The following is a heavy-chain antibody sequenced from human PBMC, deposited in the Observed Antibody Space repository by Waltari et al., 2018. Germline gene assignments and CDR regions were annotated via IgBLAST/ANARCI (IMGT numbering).Heavy chain of an antibody. D-gene: IGHD4-17*01. CDR2: IHMGGNT. J-gene: IGHJ4*02. CDR3: AKDRSYGHSLAN. CDR1: GFDVSSSY. V-gene: IGHV3-53*01. Sequence: EVQLVESGGGLLQRGGSLRLSCAGSGFDVSSSYMNWVRQAPGKGLEWVSGIHMGGNTYYADSVKGRFTIARDNSKNTLYLQMNSLRAEDTAVYYCAKDRSYGHSLANWGQGTLVTVSS.